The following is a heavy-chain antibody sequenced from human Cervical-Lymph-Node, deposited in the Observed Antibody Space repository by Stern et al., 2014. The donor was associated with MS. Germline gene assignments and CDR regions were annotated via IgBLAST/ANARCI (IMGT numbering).Heavy chain of an antibody. V-gene: IGHV3-7*01. Sequence: EDQLVESGGGLVQPGGSLRLSCAASGFTFSSYWMSWVRQAPGKGLEWVANIKEDGGETYHVDSVKGRFTISRDNAKNSLYLQMNSLRAEDTAVYYCARGVVVPAADYGMDVWGQGTTVTVSS. J-gene: IGHJ6*02. CDR3: ARGVVVPAADYGMDV. CDR2: IKEDGGET. CDR1: GFTFSSYW. D-gene: IGHD2-2*01.